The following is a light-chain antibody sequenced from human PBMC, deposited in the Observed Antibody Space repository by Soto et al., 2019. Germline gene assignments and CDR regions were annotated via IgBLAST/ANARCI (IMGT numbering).Light chain of an antibody. V-gene: IGKV3-11*01. J-gene: IGKJ4*01. CDR3: QQRSNWPLT. CDR1: QSVSSY. Sequence: EIVLTQSPATLSLSPGERAPLSFRATQSVSSYLAWYQQKPGQAPRLLIYDASNRATGIPARFSGSGSGTDFTLTISSLEPEDFAVYYCQQRSNWPLTFGGGTKVEIK. CDR2: DAS.